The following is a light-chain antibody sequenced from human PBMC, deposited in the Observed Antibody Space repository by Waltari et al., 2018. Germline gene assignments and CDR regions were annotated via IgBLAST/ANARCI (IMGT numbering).Light chain of an antibody. J-gene: IGLJ2*01. V-gene: IGLV2-14*03. CDR3: SSYTSSSTSHVV. CDR1: SSDVGGCNY. CDR2: DVS. Sequence: QSALTQPASVSGSPGQSITIPCPGTSSDVGGCNYVSWYQQHPGKAPKLMIYDVSNRPSGVSNRFSGSKSGNTASLTISGLQAEDEADYYCSSYTSSSTSHVVFGGGTKLTVL.